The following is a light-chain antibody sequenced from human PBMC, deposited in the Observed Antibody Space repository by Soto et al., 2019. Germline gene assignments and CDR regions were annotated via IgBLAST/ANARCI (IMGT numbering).Light chain of an antibody. Sequence: DIQMTQSPSSLSASVGDRVTITFQASHDIRNYLNWYQQKPGKAPKLLIYDAFNLEQGVPSRFSGSGSGKDFTFSISSLQPEDIATYYCQHYDHLQLTLGGGAKVDIK. V-gene: IGKV1-33*01. J-gene: IGKJ4*01. CDR2: DAF. CDR3: QHYDHLQLT. CDR1: HDIRNY.